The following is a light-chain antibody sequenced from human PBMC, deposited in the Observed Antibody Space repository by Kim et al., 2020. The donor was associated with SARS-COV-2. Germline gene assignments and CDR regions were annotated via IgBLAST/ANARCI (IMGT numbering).Light chain of an antibody. Sequence: NFMLTQPHSVSESPGKTVTLSCTRTSGSIASNHVQWYQQRPGRAPSSVIYEDNLRPSGVPDRFSGSIDTSSNSASLTISGLKTEDEADYCCQSYDSSTVVFGGGTQLTVL. CDR3: QSYDSSTVV. V-gene: IGLV6-57*04. CDR1: SGSIASNH. CDR2: EDN. J-gene: IGLJ2*01.